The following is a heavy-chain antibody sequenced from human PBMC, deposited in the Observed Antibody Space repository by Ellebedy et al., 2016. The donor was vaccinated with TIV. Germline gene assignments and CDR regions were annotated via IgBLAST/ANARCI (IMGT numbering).Heavy chain of an antibody. J-gene: IGHJ4*02. CDR3: SRTPHNYDNITVY. CDR1: GFTFSPCA. D-gene: IGHD3-9*01. CDR2: ILRSYDST. Sequence: GESLKISCAASGFTFSPCAMTWVRQAPGKGPEWVSAILRSYDSTYYADSVRGRFTISSSKDILYLQMNDLSVEETAVYYCSRTPHNYDNITVYWGQGTLVTVSS. V-gene: IGHV3-23*01.